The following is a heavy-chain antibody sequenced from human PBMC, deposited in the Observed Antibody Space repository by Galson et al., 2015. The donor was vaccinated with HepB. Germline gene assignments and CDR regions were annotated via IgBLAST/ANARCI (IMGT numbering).Heavy chain of an antibody. Sequence: QSGAEVKKPGESLQISCKGSGYNLTMHWITWVRQMPGKGMEWMGEIDPTDSYTTYSQSFQGHVTFSIDNSVGTAYLHWRSLRAPDTANYYFARHIQDAHLHPPALDDAFDIRGQGTMVTVSS. CDR2: IDPTDSYT. J-gene: IGHJ3*02. CDR1: GYNLTMHW. D-gene: IGHD2-15*01. CDR3: ARHIQDAHLHPPALDDAFDI. V-gene: IGHV5-10-1*01.